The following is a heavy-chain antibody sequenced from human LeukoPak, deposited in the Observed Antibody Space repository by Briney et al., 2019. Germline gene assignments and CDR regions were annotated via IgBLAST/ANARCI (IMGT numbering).Heavy chain of an antibody. CDR2: IIPIFGTA. CDR1: GGTFISYA. J-gene: IGHJ4*02. CDR3: ASLWKAAAGTGGTDY. Sequence: GASVKVSCKASGGTFISYAISWVRQAPGQGLEWMGGIIPIFGTANYAQKFQGRVTIIADESTSTAYMELSSLRSEDTAVYYCASLWKAAAGTGGTDYWGQGTLVTVSS. D-gene: IGHD6-13*01. V-gene: IGHV1-69*13.